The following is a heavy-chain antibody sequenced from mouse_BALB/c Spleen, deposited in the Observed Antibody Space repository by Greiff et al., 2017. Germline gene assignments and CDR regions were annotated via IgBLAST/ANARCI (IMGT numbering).Heavy chain of an antibody. CDR3: ARFGTTVPY. D-gene: IGHD1-1*01. CDR2: ISTYYGDA. Sequence: VKLQQSGAELVRPGVSVKISCKGSGYTFTDYAMHWVKQSHAKSLEWIGVISTYYGDASYNQKFKGKATMTVDKSSSTAYMELARLTSEDSAIYYCARFGTTVPYWGQGTLVTVSA. J-gene: IGHJ3*01. CDR1: GYTFTDYA. V-gene: IGHV1S137*01.